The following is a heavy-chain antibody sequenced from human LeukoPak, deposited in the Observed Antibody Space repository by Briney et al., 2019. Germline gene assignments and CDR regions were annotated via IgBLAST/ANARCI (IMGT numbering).Heavy chain of an antibody. CDR2: MFYSGNT. Sequence: PSETLSLTCTVSGASITSYHWSWIRQPAGRGLEWIGRMFYSGNTDYNPSLKSRLTMSIDTSKNQFSLKLSSVTAADTAVYFCARDQEHCSGTSCYPYWYDSWGQGTLVTVSS. V-gene: IGHV4-4*07. D-gene: IGHD2-2*01. CDR3: ARDQEHCSGTSCYPYWYDS. J-gene: IGHJ5*01. CDR1: GASITSYH.